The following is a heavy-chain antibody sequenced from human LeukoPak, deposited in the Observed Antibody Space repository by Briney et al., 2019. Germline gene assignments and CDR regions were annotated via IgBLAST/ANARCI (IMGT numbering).Heavy chain of an antibody. V-gene: IGHV3-7*01. Sequence: PGGSLRLSCAASGFTFSSYWMSWVRQAPGKGLEWVANINQDGSEKYYVDSVKGRFTISRDNAKNSLYPQMNSLRAEDTAVYYCASFGDYYDSSGYYGGYYFDYWGQGTLVTVSS. J-gene: IGHJ4*02. CDR2: INQDGSEK. CDR3: ASFGDYYDSSGYYGGYYFDY. CDR1: GFTFSSYW. D-gene: IGHD3-22*01.